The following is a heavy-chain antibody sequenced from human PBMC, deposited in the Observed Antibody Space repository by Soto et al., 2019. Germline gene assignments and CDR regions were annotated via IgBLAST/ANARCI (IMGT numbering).Heavy chain of an antibody. CDR3: ARDLIWLKANIKYYYYYGMDV. CDR2: INPNSGGT. Sequence: ASVKVSCKASGYTFTGYYMHWVRQAPGQGLEWMGWINPNSGGTNYAQKFQGRVTMTRDMSISTAYMELSRLRSDDTAVYYCARDLIWLKANIKYYYYYGMDVWGQGTTVTVSS. D-gene: IGHD2-21*01. V-gene: IGHV1-2*02. J-gene: IGHJ6*02. CDR1: GYTFTGYY.